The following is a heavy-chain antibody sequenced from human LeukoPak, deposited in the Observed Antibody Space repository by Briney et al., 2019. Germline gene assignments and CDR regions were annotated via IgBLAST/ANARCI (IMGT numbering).Heavy chain of an antibody. D-gene: IGHD3-16*02. Sequence: SETLSLTCTVSGGSISSYYWSWIRQPPGKGLEWIGYIYYSGSTNYNPSLKSRVTISVDTSKNQFSLKVSSVTAADTAVYYCAREVITFGGVIGQFDYWGQGTLVTVSS. CDR1: GGSISSYY. V-gene: IGHV4-59*01. J-gene: IGHJ4*02. CDR3: AREVITFGGVIGQFDY. CDR2: IYYSGST.